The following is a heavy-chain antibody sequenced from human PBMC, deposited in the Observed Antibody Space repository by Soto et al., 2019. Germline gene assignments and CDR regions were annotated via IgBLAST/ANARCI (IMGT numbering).Heavy chain of an antibody. CDR3: ARHRNYDILTGHPDY. Sequence: GESLKISCKGSGYSFTSYWIGWVRQMPGKGLEWMGIIYPGDSDTRYSPSFPGQVTISADKSIRTAYLQWSSLKASGTAVYYCARHRNYDILTGHPDYWGQGTLVTVSS. J-gene: IGHJ4*02. CDR1: GYSFTSYW. V-gene: IGHV5-51*01. CDR2: IYPGDSDT. D-gene: IGHD3-9*01.